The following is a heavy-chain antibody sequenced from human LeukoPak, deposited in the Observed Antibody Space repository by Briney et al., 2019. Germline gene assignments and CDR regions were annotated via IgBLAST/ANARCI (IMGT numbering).Heavy chain of an antibody. D-gene: IGHD1-20*01. V-gene: IGHV3-30*04. Sequence: GGSLRLSCAASGFTFSSYAMHWVRQAPGKGLEWVAAISYDGSCKYYADSVKGRFTISRDNSKNTLYLQMNSLRAEDTAVYYCARDNWFTPRGFYYYYYYYMDVWGKGTTVTVSS. CDR2: ISYDGSCK. J-gene: IGHJ6*03. CDR3: ARDNWFTPRGFYYYYYYYMDV. CDR1: GFTFSSYA.